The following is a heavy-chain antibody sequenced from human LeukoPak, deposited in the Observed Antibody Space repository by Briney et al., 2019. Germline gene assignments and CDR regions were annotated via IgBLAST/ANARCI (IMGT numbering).Heavy chain of an antibody. V-gene: IGHV3-74*01. CDR3: ARDGDGDYVFDP. CDR1: GFTFSSYW. Sequence: GGSLRLSCAASGFTFSSYWMHWVRHVPGKGLVWVSRINTDGSTTTYADSVEGRFTISRDNAKNTLYLQMNSLRAEDTAVYYCARDGDGDYVFDPWGQGTLVTVSS. J-gene: IGHJ5*02. D-gene: IGHD4-17*01. CDR2: INTDGSTT.